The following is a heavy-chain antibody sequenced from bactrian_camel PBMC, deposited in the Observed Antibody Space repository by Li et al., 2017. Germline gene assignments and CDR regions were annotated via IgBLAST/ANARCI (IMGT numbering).Heavy chain of an antibody. D-gene: IGHD3*01. V-gene: IGHV3S54*01. CDR3: AACQNQINGGPRY. J-gene: IGHJ4*01. Sequence: HVQLVESGEGSVQAGGTLKLSCVASGVRPNCMGWWRQAPGKERERVASTYTHGRPCSYGASVKGRFKISQDNTKVTLYLNMTSLKSEDTAVYYCAACQNQINGGPRYWGQGTQVTVS. CDR1: GVRPNC. CDR2: TYTHGRPC.